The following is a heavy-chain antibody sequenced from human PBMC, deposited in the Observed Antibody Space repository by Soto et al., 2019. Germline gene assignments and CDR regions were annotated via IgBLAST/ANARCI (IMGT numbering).Heavy chain of an antibody. Sequence: EVPMVESGGGLVQPGGSLRLSCAASGFIVSSSYMSWVRQAPGKGLEWVAVIYSAGSTYYADSVKGRFTIYRDSSKNTLYLQMDSLRVEDTAVYYCARSPTRTNYADCFDRWGQGTLVTVSS. CDR2: IYSAGST. CDR1: GFIVSSSY. V-gene: IGHV3-66*01. J-gene: IGHJ5*02. D-gene: IGHD4-4*01. CDR3: ARSPTRTNYADCFDR.